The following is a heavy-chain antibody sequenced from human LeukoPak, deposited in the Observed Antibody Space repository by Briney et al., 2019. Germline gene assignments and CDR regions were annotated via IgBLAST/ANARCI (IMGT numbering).Heavy chain of an antibody. Sequence: SQTLSLTRTVSGGSISSGGYYWSWIRQHPGKGLEWIGYIYYSGSTYYNPSLKSRVTISVVTSKNHFSLKLSSVTAADTAVYYCARDPKAMVRGENYYYYGMDVWGQGTTVTVSS. CDR1: GGSISSGGYY. CDR3: ARDPKAMVRGENYYYYGMDV. D-gene: IGHD3-10*01. CDR2: IYYSGST. J-gene: IGHJ6*02. V-gene: IGHV4-31*03.